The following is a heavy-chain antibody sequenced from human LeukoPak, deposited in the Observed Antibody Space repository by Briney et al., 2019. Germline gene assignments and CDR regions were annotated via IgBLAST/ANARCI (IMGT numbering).Heavy chain of an antibody. J-gene: IGHJ6*02. CDR1: GFTFSGSA. CDR3: TRFNQEPYGMDV. D-gene: IGHD1-14*01. CDR2: IRSKANSYAR. Sequence: GGSLKLSCAASGFTFSGSAMQWVRQASAKGLEWVGRIRSKANSYARGYGAAVEGRLTISRDDSKNTAYLQMNSLKIEDTAVYYCTRFNQEPYGMDVWGQGTTVTVSS. V-gene: IGHV3-73*01.